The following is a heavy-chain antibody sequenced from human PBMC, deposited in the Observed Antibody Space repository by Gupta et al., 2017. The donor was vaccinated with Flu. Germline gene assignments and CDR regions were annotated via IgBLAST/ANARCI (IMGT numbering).Heavy chain of an antibody. J-gene: IGHJ3*01. V-gene: IGHV3-7*01. Sequence: GGEKYYLGSVKGRFTISRDNAKNSLYLQMNSLRAEDTAVYYCASGSRSFDLWGQGTVVTVSS. CDR2: GGEK. CDR3: ASGSRSFDL.